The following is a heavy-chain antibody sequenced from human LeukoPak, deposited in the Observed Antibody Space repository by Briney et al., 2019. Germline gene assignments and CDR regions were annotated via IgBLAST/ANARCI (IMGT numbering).Heavy chain of an antibody. CDR1: GYSISSGYY. D-gene: IGHD3-10*01. CDR2: IYHSGST. CDR3: ARDYGMVRGVIFDY. Sequence: SETLSLTRTVSGYSISSGYYWGWIRQPPGKGLEWIGSIYHSGSTYYNPSLKSRVTISVDTSKNQFSLKLSSVTAADTAVYYCARDYGMVRGVIFDYWGQGTLVTVSS. J-gene: IGHJ4*02. V-gene: IGHV4-38-2*02.